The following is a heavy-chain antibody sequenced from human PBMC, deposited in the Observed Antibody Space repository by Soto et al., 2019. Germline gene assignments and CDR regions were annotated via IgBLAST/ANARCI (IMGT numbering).Heavy chain of an antibody. CDR2: ISYDGSNK. V-gene: IGHV3-30*18. J-gene: IGHJ6*02. D-gene: IGHD6-19*01. CDR1: GFTFSSYG. CDR3: AKDLSSGWYGPTYGMDV. Sequence: GGSLRLSCAASGFTFSSYGMHWVRQAPGKGLEWVAVISYDGSNKYYADSVKGRFTISRDNSKNTLYLQMNSLRAEDTAVYYCAKDLSSGWYGPTYGMDVWGQGTTVTVSS.